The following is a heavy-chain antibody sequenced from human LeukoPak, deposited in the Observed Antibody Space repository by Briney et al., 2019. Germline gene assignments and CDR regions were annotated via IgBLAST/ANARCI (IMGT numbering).Heavy chain of an antibody. V-gene: IGHV3-7*03. Sequence: GGSLRLSCAASGFTFSSYWMSWVRQAPGKGLEWVANIKQDGSEKYYVDSVKGRFTISRDNSKNTLYLQMNSLRAEDTVVYYCAKGIYSSGWSYFDYWGQGTLVTVSS. CDR3: AKGIYSSGWSYFDY. CDR2: IKQDGSEK. J-gene: IGHJ4*02. CDR1: GFTFSSYW. D-gene: IGHD6-19*01.